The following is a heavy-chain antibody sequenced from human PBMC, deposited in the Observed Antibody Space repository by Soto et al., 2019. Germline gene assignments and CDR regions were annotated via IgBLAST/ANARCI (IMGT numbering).Heavy chain of an antibody. J-gene: IGHJ4*02. Sequence: GGSLRLSCAASGLPFSTSFMNWVRQAPGKGLEWVSYISGSSSSIFYADSVKGRFTVSRDNAMNSLFLQMNNLRDEDSAVYYCATGPIYPNIDNWGQGTQVTVSS. CDR1: GLPFSTSF. V-gene: IGHV3-48*02. CDR3: ATGPIYPNIDN. D-gene: IGHD2-21*01. CDR2: ISGSSSSI.